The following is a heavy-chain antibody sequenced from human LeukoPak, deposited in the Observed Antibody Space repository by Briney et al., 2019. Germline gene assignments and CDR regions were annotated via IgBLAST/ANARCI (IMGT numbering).Heavy chain of an antibody. J-gene: IGHJ4*02. V-gene: IGHV3-23*01. Sequence: QPGGSLRLSCAASGFTFSSYAMSWVRQAPGKGLEWVSAISGSGGSTYYADSVKGRFTISRDNSKNTLYLQMNSLRAEDTAVYYCARAALNYYGSGSYYIGYWGQGTLVTVSS. CDR1: GFTFSSYA. D-gene: IGHD3-10*01. CDR2: ISGSGGST. CDR3: ARAALNYYGSGSYYIGY.